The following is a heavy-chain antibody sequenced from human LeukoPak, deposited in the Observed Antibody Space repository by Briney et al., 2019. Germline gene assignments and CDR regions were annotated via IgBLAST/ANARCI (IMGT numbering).Heavy chain of an antibody. CDR2: INPNSGGT. V-gene: IGHV1-2*02. Sequence: ASVTGSCKASGYTFTGYYLHWVRQAPGQGLEWLGWINPNSGGTNYAQKFQGRVTMTRDTSISTAYMELSRLRSDDTAVYYCATLRRRLNYCTNGVCYTRNYWGQGTLVTVSS. CDR3: ATLRRRLNYCTNGVCYTRNY. CDR1: GYTFTGYY. J-gene: IGHJ4*02. D-gene: IGHD2-8*01.